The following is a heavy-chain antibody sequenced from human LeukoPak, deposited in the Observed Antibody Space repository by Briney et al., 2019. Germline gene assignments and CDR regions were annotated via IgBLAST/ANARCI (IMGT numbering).Heavy chain of an antibody. Sequence: GGSLRLSCTASGLTFSTSGFNWVRQAPGKGLEWVSGINWNGDSTNYADSVKGRFTISRDNAKNSLYPQMNSLRAEDTALYYCARGGHYSSSFSHYYYHMDVWGKGTTVTVSS. CDR2: INWNGDST. V-gene: IGHV3-20*04. CDR1: GLTFSTSG. D-gene: IGHD6-6*01. CDR3: ARGGHYSSSFSHYYYHMDV. J-gene: IGHJ6*03.